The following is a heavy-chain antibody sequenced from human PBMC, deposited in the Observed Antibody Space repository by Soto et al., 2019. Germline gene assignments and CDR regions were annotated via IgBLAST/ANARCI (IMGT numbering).Heavy chain of an antibody. Sequence: QVQLVESGGGVVQPGRSLRLSCAASGFTFSSYAMHWVRQAPGKGLEWVAVISYDGSNKYYADSVKGRFTISRDNSKKPLYMQMNSLRAEDTAVYYCARALWFGPPTDYWGQGTLVTVSS. CDR3: ARALWFGPPTDY. J-gene: IGHJ4*02. D-gene: IGHD3-10*01. CDR2: ISYDGSNK. CDR1: GFTFSSYA. V-gene: IGHV3-30-3*01.